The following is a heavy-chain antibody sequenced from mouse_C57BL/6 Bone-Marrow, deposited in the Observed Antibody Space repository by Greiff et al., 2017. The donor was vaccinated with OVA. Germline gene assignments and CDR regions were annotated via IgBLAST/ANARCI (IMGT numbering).Heavy chain of an antibody. Sequence: EVKLMESGGGLVKPGGSLKLSCAASGFTFSSYAMSWVRQTPEKRLEWVATISDGGSYTYYPDNVKGRFTISRDNAKNNLYLQMSHLKSEDTAMYYCARDRVYYDYDGGFAYWGQGTLVTVSA. CDR1: GFTFSSYA. D-gene: IGHD2-4*01. J-gene: IGHJ3*01. CDR2: ISDGGSYT. V-gene: IGHV5-4*01. CDR3: ARDRVYYDYDGGFAY.